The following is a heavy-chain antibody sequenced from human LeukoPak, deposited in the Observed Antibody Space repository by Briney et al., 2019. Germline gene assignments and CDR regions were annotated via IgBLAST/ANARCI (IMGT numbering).Heavy chain of an antibody. CDR2: IYYSGST. Sequence: SETLSLTCAVYGGSFSGYYWSWIRQPPGKGLEWIGSIYYSGSTYYNPPLKSRVTISVDTSKNQFSLKLSSVTAADTAVYYCARVDSSGYYFASGWYFDLWGRGILVTVSS. CDR3: ARVDSSGYYFASGWYFDL. CDR1: GGSFSGYY. V-gene: IGHV4-34*01. J-gene: IGHJ2*01. D-gene: IGHD3-22*01.